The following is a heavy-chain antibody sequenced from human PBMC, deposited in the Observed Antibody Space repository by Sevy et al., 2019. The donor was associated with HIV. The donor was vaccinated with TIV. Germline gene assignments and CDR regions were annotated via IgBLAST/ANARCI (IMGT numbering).Heavy chain of an antibody. Sequence: GGSLRLSCAASGFTFSTYGMHWVRQAPGKGLEWVAVISYDGFKTYYADSMKGRFTISRDNSKNTLYLQMNSLRVEDTPLYFCAKDGGWYNYAPSDYWGLGTLVTVSS. J-gene: IGHJ4*02. D-gene: IGHD1-1*01. CDR3: AKDGGWYNYAPSDY. CDR1: GFTFSTYG. CDR2: ISYDGFKT. V-gene: IGHV3-30*18.